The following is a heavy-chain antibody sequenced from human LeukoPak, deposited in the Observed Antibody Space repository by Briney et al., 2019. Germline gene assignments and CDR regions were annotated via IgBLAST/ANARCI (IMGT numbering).Heavy chain of an antibody. CDR2: IKDDGTEK. CDR3: ARPRSSSWYDFDY. D-gene: IGHD6-13*01. Sequence: GGSLRLSCAASGFTFRMYWMTWVRQAPGKGLEWVANIKDDGTEKYYVDSVMGRFTISRDDAKNSLYLHMNNLGVEDTAVYYCARPRSSSWYDFDYWGQGTLVTVSS. J-gene: IGHJ4*02. CDR1: GFTFRMYW. V-gene: IGHV3-7*01.